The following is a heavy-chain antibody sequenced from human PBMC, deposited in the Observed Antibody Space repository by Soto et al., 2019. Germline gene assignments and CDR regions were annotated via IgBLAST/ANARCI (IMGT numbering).Heavy chain of an antibody. V-gene: IGHV1-3*01. CDR3: ARTGSSSWYWFDP. J-gene: IGHJ5*02. CDR2: INAGNGNT. CDR1: GYSFTSYA. D-gene: IGHD6-13*01. Sequence: ASVKVSCKASGYSFTSYAMHWVRQAPGQRLEWMGWINAGNGNTKYSQKFQGRVTITRDTSASTAYMELSSLRSEDTSVYYCARTGSSSWYWFDPWGQGTLVTVSS.